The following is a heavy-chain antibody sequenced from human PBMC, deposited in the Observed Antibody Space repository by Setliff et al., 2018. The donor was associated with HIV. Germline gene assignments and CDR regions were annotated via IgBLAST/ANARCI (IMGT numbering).Heavy chain of an antibody. V-gene: IGHV4-4*02. Sequence: KTSETLSLTCAVSGGSISSSNWWSWVRQPPGKGLEWIGEIYHSGSTNYNPSLKSRVTISVDKSKNQFSLKLSSVTAADTAVYYCARGDYYDSSGYPETMLFDIWGQGTMVTVSS. CDR1: GGSISSSNW. CDR3: ARGDYYDSSGYPETMLFDI. CDR2: IYHSGST. D-gene: IGHD3-22*01. J-gene: IGHJ3*02.